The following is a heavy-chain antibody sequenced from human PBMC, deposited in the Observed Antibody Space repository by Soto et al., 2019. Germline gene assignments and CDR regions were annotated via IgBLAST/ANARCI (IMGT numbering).Heavy chain of an antibody. J-gene: IGHJ4*02. D-gene: IGHD6-13*01. CDR3: ARAIAAAGRADY. Sequence: SETLSLTCAVYGGSFSGYYWSWIRQPPGKGLEWIGEINHSGSTNYNPSLKSRVTISVDTSKNQFSLKLSSVTAADTAVYYCARAIAAAGRADYWGQATLFTVS. V-gene: IGHV4-34*01. CDR1: GGSFSGYY. CDR2: INHSGST.